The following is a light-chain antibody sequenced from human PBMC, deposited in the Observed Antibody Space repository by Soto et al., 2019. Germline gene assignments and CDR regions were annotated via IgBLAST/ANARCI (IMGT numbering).Light chain of an antibody. J-gene: IGLJ2*01. CDR1: SFNIASNP. Sequence: QSVLTQPPSASGTPGQRVTISCSGSSFNIASNPVYWYQQVPGTAPKLIIYNNNQRPSGVPDRFSGSKSGTSASLAIGGLRSEDEAEYYCAALDDSLNVVFGGGTKLTVL. V-gene: IGLV1-47*02. CDR2: NNN. CDR3: AALDDSLNVV.